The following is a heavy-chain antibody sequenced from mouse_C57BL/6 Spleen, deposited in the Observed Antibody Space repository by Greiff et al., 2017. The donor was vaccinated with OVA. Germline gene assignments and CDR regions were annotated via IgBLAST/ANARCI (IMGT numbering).Heavy chain of an antibody. CDR3: ARGSPTSGAMDY. V-gene: IGHV1-19*01. J-gene: IGHJ4*01. CDR1: GYTFTDYY. CDR2: INPYNGGT. Sequence: VQLKESGPVLVKPGASVKMSCKASGYTFTDYYMNWVKQSHGKSLEWIGVINPYNGGTSYNQKFKGKATLTVDKSSSTAYMELNSLTSEDSAVYYCARGSPTSGAMDYWGQGTSVTVSS. D-gene: IGHD1-1*01.